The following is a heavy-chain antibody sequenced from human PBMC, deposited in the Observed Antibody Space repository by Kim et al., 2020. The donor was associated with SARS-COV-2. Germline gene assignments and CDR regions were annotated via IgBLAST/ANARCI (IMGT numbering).Heavy chain of an antibody. D-gene: IGHD5-18*01. CDR1: GFTLSNYW. J-gene: IGHJ6*02. CDR3: ARGKRGYTYGYGYFYGMDV. V-gene: IGHV3-7*01. Sequence: GGSLRLSCAASGFTLSNYWMSWVRQAPGKGLEWVANIKQDGNEKYYVDSVKGRFTVSRDNAKNSLSLQMNSLRVGDTAIYFCARGKRGYTYGYGYFYGMDVWGQGPTVTVSS. CDR2: IKQDGNEK.